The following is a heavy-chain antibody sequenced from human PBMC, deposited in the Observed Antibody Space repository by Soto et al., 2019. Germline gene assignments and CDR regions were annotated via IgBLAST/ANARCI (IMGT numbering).Heavy chain of an antibody. CDR1: GDSVSTNSAT. D-gene: IGHD3-22*01. CDR2: TYYRSKWYN. J-gene: IGHJ5*02. Sequence: SQTLSLTCAISGDSVSTNSATWDGIRQSPSRGLEWLGRTYYRSKWYNDYAVSVKGRITINPDTSNNQLSLQLNSVTPDDTAVYYCTTQYYDSSGLLTWGRGTLVTVSS. CDR3: TTQYYDSSGLLT. V-gene: IGHV6-1*01.